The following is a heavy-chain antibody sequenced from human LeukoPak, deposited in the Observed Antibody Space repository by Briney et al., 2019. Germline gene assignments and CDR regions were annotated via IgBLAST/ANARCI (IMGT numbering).Heavy chain of an antibody. CDR2: IRQDDSEK. CDR3: ATDRKVGTWDPRFNY. J-gene: IGHJ4*02. CDR1: GFTFSDYW. Sequence: GGSLRLSCSASGFTFSDYWMMWVRQAPGKGLEWVGNIRQDDSEKNYVDSVKGRFTISRDNEKFSLYLQMNSLRAEDTAIYYCATDRKVGTWDPRFNYWGQGTLVTVSS. V-gene: IGHV3-7*01. D-gene: IGHD4-23*01.